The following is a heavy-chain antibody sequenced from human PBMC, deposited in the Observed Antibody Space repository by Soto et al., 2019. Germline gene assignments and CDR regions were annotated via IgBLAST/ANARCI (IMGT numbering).Heavy chain of an antibody. Sequence: DVQLLDSGGGLVQPGGSLRLSCAASGFTFSNYVMSWVRQTPGKGLEWVSGISGRGDNTYYADSVKGRFTVSRDNSKNTLYLQMDSLRAEDTAVYYCAKTPLRVGPIDYWGQGTLVTVSS. CDR2: ISGRGDNT. D-gene: IGHD2-15*01. CDR3: AKTPLRVGPIDY. V-gene: IGHV3-23*01. J-gene: IGHJ4*02. CDR1: GFTFSNYV.